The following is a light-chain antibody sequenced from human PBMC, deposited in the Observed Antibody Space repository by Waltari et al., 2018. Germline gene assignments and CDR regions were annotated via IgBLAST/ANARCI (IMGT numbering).Light chain of an antibody. J-gene: IGLJ1*01. V-gene: IGLV2-14*03. CDR3: CSYTSSDTYV. Sequence: SAPPPPPSVSGSPGQSITLSRTGTRSSYRLFDYVSCYQQRPGKVPRLIIYDVVKRPSGVSNRFSGSMSGYTATLTISGLQAEDEADYYCCSYTSSDTYVFGSGTTVTVL. CDR1: RSSYRLFDY. CDR2: DVV.